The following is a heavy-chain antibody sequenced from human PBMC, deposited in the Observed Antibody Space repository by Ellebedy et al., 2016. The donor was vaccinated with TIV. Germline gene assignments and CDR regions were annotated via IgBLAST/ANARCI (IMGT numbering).Heavy chain of an antibody. V-gene: IGHV3-7*01. CDR3: VRDKMVDATTGSKFDY. CDR2: IKQDGSEQ. J-gene: IGHJ4*02. D-gene: IGHD2-15*01. Sequence: GESLKISCAASGFTSISYRMSWVRQAVGKGLEWVANIKQDGSEQYYVDSVKGRFTISRDNAKNSLFLQMNSLRAEGTDTAVYYCVRDKMVDATTGSKFDYWGQGTLVTVSS. CDR1: GFTSISYR.